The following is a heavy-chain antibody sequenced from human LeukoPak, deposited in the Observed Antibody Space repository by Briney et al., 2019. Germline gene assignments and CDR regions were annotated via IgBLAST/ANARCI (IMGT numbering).Heavy chain of an antibody. CDR2: IYYSGST. J-gene: IGHJ6*02. Sequence: SETLSLTCTVSGGSISSYYWSWIRQPPGKGLEWIGYIYYSGSTNYNPSLKSRVTISVDTSKNQFSLKLSSVTAADTAVYYCARGAYCSGGSCPLPDYGMDVRGQGTTVTVSS. CDR1: GGSISSYY. V-gene: IGHV4-59*01. CDR3: ARGAYCSGGSCPLPDYGMDV. D-gene: IGHD2-15*01.